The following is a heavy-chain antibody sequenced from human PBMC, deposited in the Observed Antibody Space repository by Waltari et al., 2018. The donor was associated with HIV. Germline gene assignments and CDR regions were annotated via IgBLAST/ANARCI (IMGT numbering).Heavy chain of an antibody. Sequence: QVPLQQWGAGLVKPSGTLSLTCAVYRGSFSGSFWSWIRQPPGKGPQWTGSINQLGSANDNPSLSGRVTMSVDSSKNQFSLKLTSVTAADTAVYYCASLTVGPTGGTFEFWGQGTPVTVSS. CDR1: RGSFSGSF. CDR2: INQLGSA. V-gene: IGHV4-34*01. D-gene: IGHD1-26*01. J-gene: IGHJ4*02. CDR3: ASLTVGPTGGTFEF.